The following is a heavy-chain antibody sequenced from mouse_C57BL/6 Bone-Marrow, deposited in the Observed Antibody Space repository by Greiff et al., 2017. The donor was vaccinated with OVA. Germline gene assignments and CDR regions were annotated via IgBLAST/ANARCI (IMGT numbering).Heavy chain of an antibody. CDR1: GYTFTSYG. V-gene: IGHV1-81*01. CDR3: ASALRVPYWYFDV. Sequence: VKLQESGAELARPGASVKLSCKASGYTFTSYGISWVKQRTGQGLEWIGEIYPRSGNTYYNEKFKGKATLTADKSSSTAYMELRSLTSEDSAVYFCASALRVPYWYFDVWGTGTTVTVSS. CDR2: IYPRSGNT. J-gene: IGHJ1*03. D-gene: IGHD1-2*01.